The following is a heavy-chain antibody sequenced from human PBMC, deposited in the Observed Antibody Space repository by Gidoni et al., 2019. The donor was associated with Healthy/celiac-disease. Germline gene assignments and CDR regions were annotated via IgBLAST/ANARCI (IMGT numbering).Heavy chain of an antibody. CDR3: ARGIRITMVRGVIAGMDV. Sequence: QVQLQQWGAGLLKPSATLSLTCAVYGGSFSGYYWSWIRQPPGKGLEWIGEINHSGSTNYNPSLKRRVTISVDTSKNQFSLKLSSVTAADTAVYYCARGIRITMVRGVIAGMDVWGQGTTVTVSS. CDR1: GGSFSGYY. V-gene: IGHV4-34*01. J-gene: IGHJ6*02. CDR2: INHSGST. D-gene: IGHD3-10*01.